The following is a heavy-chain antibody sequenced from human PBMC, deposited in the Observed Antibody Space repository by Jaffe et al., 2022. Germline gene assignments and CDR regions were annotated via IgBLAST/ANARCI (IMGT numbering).Heavy chain of an antibody. CDR1: GGSISSYY. J-gene: IGHJ5*02. CDR2: IYYSGST. D-gene: IGHD2-15*01. V-gene: IGHV4-59*01. Sequence: QVQLQESGPGLVKPSETLSLTCTVSGGSISSYYWSWIRQPPGKGLEWIGYIYYSGSTNYNPSLKSRVTISVDTSKNQFSLKLSSVTAADTAVYYCARGSGVVVVAANLYNWFDPWGQGTLVTVSS. CDR3: ARGSGVVVVAANLYNWFDP.